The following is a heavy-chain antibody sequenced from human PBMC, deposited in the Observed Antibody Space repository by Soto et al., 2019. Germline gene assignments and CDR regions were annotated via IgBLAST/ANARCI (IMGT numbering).Heavy chain of an antibody. CDR3: ARAPPRVPAAIVPET. D-gene: IGHD2-2*01. J-gene: IGHJ5*02. V-gene: IGHV3-21*01. CDR1: GFTFSSYI. CDR2: ISSSSSYI. Sequence: GGSLRLSCAASGFTFSSYIMNWVRQAPGKGLEWVSSISSSSSYIYYADSVKGRFTISRDNAKNSLYLQMNSLRAEDTAVYYCARAPPRVPAAIVPETWGQGTLVTVSS.